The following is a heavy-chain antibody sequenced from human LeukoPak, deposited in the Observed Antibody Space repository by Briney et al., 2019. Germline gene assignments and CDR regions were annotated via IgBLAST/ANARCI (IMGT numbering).Heavy chain of an antibody. CDR2: ISGSGGST. V-gene: IGHV3-23*01. Sequence: GGSLRLSCAASGFTFSSYAMSWVRQAPGKGLEWVSAISGSGGSTYYADSVKGRFTISRDNSKNTLYLQMNSLRAEGTAVYYCAKHGGYSYGYYYYYGMDVWGQGTTVTVSS. J-gene: IGHJ6*02. D-gene: IGHD5-18*01. CDR3: AKHGGYSYGYYYYYGMDV. CDR1: GFTFSSYA.